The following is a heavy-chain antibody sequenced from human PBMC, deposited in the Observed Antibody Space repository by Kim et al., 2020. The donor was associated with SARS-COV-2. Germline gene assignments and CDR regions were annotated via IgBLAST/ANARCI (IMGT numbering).Heavy chain of an antibody. Sequence: ASVKVSCKASGYTFTSYGISWVRQAPGQGLEWMGWISAYNGNTNYAQKLQGRVTMTTDTSTSTAYMELRSLRSDDTAVYYCARDGRYYYGSGSYYKKTRHDNWFDPWGQGTLVTVSS. J-gene: IGHJ5*02. V-gene: IGHV1-18*04. CDR2: ISAYNGNT. CDR3: ARDGRYYYGSGSYYKKTRHDNWFDP. D-gene: IGHD3-10*01. CDR1: GYTFTSYG.